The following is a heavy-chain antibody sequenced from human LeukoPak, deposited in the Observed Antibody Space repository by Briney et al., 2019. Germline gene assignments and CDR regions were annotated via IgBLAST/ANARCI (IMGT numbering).Heavy chain of an antibody. J-gene: IGHJ6*02. CDR1: GFTFSSYG. CDR3: AREWGSHYYYGMDV. V-gene: IGHV3-33*01. D-gene: IGHD7-27*01. CDR2: IWYDGSNK. Sequence: AGGSLRLSCAASGFTFSSYGMHWVRQAPGKGLEWVAVIWYDGSNKYYADSVKGRFTISRDNSKNTLYLQMNSLRAEDTAVYYCAREWGSHYYYGMDVWGQGTTVTVSS.